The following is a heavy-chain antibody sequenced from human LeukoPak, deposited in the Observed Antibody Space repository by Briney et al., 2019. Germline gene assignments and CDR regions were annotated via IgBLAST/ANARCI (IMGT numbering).Heavy chain of an antibody. CDR3: ASEIAVAGPDAFDI. D-gene: IGHD6-19*01. Sequence: GGSLRLSCAASGFTFSSYWMHWARQAPGKGLVWVSRINSDGSSTSYADSVKGRFTISRDNAKNSLYLQMNSLRAEDTAVYYCASEIAVAGPDAFDIWGQGTMVTVSS. J-gene: IGHJ3*02. CDR2: INSDGSST. V-gene: IGHV3-74*01. CDR1: GFTFSSYW.